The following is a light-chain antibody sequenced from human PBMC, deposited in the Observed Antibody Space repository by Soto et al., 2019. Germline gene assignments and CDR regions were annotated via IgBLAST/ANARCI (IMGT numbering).Light chain of an antibody. J-gene: IGKJ5*01. CDR2: GAS. Sequence: DIQLTHSPSSLSASVGDRVTITWRASQGVSKWLAWYQQKPGKAPILLIHGASNLQTGVPSRFSGSGSGTDFVLTITSLQPEDMETYCCQPANIFPLTFGQGTRLDIK. CDR3: QPANIFPLT. V-gene: IGKV1-12*01. CDR1: QGVSKW.